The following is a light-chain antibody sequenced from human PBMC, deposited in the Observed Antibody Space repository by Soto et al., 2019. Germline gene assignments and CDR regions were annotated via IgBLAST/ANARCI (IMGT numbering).Light chain of an antibody. CDR3: LLDFSYFWA. Sequence: AIQLTQSPSSLSASVGDRVTIPCRASQAIRTALGWYQQKPGKAPKLLIYAASTLQGGVPPRFSGSGSGTDFTLTISSLQPEDFATYYCLLDFSYFWAFGQGTKV. CDR1: QAIRTA. V-gene: IGKV1-6*01. J-gene: IGKJ1*01. CDR2: AAS.